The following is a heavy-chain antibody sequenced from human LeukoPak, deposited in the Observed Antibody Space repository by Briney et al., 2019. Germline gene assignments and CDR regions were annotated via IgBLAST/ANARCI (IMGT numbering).Heavy chain of an antibody. CDR3: ARQEPTNWGSRAYWYFDL. D-gene: IGHD7-27*01. J-gene: IGHJ2*01. CDR1: GGSISSYY. V-gene: IGHV4-59*08. CDR2: ISYSGST. Sequence: SETLSLTCSVFGGSISSYYWSWIRQPPGKGLEWIGYISYSGSTKYNPSLKRRVTISLDTSKNQFSLNLISVTAADTAVYYCARQEPTNWGSRAYWYFDLWGRGTLVTVSS.